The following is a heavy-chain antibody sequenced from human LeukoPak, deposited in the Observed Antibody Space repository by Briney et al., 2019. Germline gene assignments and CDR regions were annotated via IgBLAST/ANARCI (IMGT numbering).Heavy chain of an antibody. CDR2: IAYDGSRA. CDR1: GFTFGGYG. D-gene: IGHD1-14*01. Sequence: GRSLRLSCAGSGFTFGGYGMHWFRQTPGKGLEWVAVIAYDGSRAFYADSVKGRFTIARDNSKNTMSVQMDDLRAEDTAVYYCTRYNNDHFDYWGQGTLVTVSS. J-gene: IGHJ4*02. CDR3: TRYNNDHFDY. V-gene: IGHV3-33*01.